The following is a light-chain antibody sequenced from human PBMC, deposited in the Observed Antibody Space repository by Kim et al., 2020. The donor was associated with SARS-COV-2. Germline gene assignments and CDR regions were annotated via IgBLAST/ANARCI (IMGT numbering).Light chain of an antibody. Sequence: AWGQTVRITCQGDSLRSYYASWYQQKPGQAPVLVIYGKNNRPSGIPDRFSGSSSGNTASLTITGAQAEDEADYYCNSRDSSGNHPFGTGTKVTVL. CDR3: NSRDSSGNHP. CDR2: GKN. V-gene: IGLV3-19*01. CDR1: SLRSYY. J-gene: IGLJ1*01.